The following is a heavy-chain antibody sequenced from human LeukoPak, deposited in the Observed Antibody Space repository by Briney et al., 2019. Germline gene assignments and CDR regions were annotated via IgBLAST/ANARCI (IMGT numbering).Heavy chain of an antibody. CDR3: ARQAGWLQENFQH. CDR2: IYPGDSDT. CDR1: GYSSTSYW. D-gene: IGHD5-24*01. J-gene: IGHJ1*01. V-gene: IGHV5-51*01. Sequence: HGESLKISCKGSGYSSTSYWIGWVRQMPGKGLEWMGIIYPGDSDTRYSPSFQGQVTISADKSISTAYLQWSSLKASDTAMYYCARQAGWLQENFQHWGQGTLVTVSS.